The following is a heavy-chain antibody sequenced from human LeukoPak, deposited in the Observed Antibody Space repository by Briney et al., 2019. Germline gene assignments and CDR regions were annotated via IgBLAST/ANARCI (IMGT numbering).Heavy chain of an antibody. Sequence: PGGPLRLSCAASGFTFSSYSMNWVRQAPGKGLEWVSSISSSSSYIYYADSVKGRFTISRDNAKNSLYLQMNSLRAEDTAVYYCARAVDRPSETPDYWGQGTLVTVSS. CDR1: GFTFSSYS. D-gene: IGHD5-24*01. J-gene: IGHJ4*02. CDR3: ARAVDRPSETPDY. V-gene: IGHV3-21*01. CDR2: ISSSSSYI.